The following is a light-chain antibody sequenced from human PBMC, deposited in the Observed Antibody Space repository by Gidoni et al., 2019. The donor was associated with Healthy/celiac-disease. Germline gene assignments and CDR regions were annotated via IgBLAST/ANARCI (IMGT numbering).Light chain of an antibody. J-gene: IGLJ1*01. CDR3: SSYTSSSSYV. CDR1: SSDVGRYNY. Sequence: QSALTHPASVSGSPGQSITISCTGTSSDVGRYNYVSWYQQPPGKAPKLMIYDVSNRPSGVSNRFSGSKSGNTASLTIAGLQVEDEADYYCSSYTSSSSYVFGTGTKVTVL. V-gene: IGLV2-14*03. CDR2: DVS.